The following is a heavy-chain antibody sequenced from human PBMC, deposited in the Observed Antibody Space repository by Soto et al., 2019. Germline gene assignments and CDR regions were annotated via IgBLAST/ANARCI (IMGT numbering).Heavy chain of an antibody. CDR2: IDTSGTT. J-gene: IGHJ6*02. Sequence: QVQVQESGPGLVKPSETLSLTCTVSGGSISSYYVSWIRQSAGKGLEWIGRIDTSGTTNYHPSLKSRVTMSVDASKSQFSLNLSSVTAADTAVYYCARGPRGYVYYHGMDVWGQGTTVTVSS. CDR1: GGSISSYY. V-gene: IGHV4-4*07. D-gene: IGHD3-16*01. CDR3: ARGPRGYVYYHGMDV.